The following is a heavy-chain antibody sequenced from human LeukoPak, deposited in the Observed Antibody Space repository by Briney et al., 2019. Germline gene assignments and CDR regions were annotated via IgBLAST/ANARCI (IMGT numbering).Heavy chain of an antibody. Sequence: SETLSLTCAVYGGSFSGYYWSWIRQPPGKGLEWIGEINHSGSTNYNPSLKSRVTISVDTSKNLFSLKLSSVTAADTAVYYCARGRIAVAAGPVWFDPWGQGTLVTVSS. J-gene: IGHJ5*02. D-gene: IGHD6-19*01. CDR1: GGSFSGYY. CDR2: INHSGST. V-gene: IGHV4-34*01. CDR3: ARGRIAVAAGPVWFDP.